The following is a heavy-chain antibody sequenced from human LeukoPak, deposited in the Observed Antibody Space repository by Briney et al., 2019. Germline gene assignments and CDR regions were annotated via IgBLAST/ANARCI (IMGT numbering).Heavy chain of an antibody. CDR1: GVSISNYY. J-gene: IGHJ5*02. CDR3: ARHSRGRGLRLGELSP. V-gene: IGHV4-59*08. CDR2: IYYSGST. Sequence: PSETLSLTCTVSGVSISNYYWSWIRQPPGKALEWIGYIYYSGSTNYNPSLKSRVTISVDTSKNQFSLKLSSVTAADTAVYYCARHSRGRGLRLGELSPWGQGTLVTVSS. D-gene: IGHD3-16*02.